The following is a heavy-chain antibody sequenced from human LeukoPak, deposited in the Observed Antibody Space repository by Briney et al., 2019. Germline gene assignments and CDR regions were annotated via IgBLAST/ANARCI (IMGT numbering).Heavy chain of an antibody. Sequence: GGSLRLSCAASGFTFSGSAMHWVRQASGKGLEWVGRIRSKANSYATAYAASVKGRFTISRDDSKNTAYLQMNSLKTEDTAVEYCARDFDSPLAFDVRGQVIMVTVSS. J-gene: IGHJ3*01. CDR2: IRSKANSYAT. D-gene: IGHD3-9*01. CDR1: GFTFSGSA. CDR3: ARDFDSPLAFDV. V-gene: IGHV3-73*01.